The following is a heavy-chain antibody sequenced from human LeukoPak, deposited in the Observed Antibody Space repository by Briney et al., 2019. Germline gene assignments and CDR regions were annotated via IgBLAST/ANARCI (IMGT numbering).Heavy chain of an antibody. J-gene: IGHJ4*02. D-gene: IGHD2-2*01. CDR1: GGPISSYQ. CDR2: IYYSGST. V-gene: IGHV4-59*01. Sequence: PSETLSLTCTVSGGPISSYQWSWIRQPPGKGLEWIGYIYYSGSTNYNPSLKSRVTISVDTSKTQFSLKLSSETAADTSVYYCARAPGDCSSTSCYAPRAFDYWGQGTLVTVSS. CDR3: ARAPGDCSSTSCYAPRAFDY.